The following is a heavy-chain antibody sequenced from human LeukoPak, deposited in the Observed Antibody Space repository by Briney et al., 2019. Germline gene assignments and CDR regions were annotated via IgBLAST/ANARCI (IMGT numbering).Heavy chain of an antibody. Sequence: SETLSLICTVSGGSISSYYWSWIRQPPGKGLEWIGYIYYSGSTNYNPSLKSRVTISVDTSKNQFSLKLSSVTAADTAVYYCARHSGVVVARGAFDIWGQGTMVTVSS. CDR1: GGSISSYY. CDR2: IYYSGST. D-gene: IGHD2-15*01. J-gene: IGHJ3*02. V-gene: IGHV4-59*08. CDR3: ARHSGVVVARGAFDI.